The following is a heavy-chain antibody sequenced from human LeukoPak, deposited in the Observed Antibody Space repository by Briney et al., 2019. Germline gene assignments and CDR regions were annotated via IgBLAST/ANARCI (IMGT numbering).Heavy chain of an antibody. Sequence: PSETLCLTCAVYGGSFSGYYWSWIRQPPGKGLEWIGEINHSGSTNYNPSLKSRVTISVDTSKNQFSLKLSSVTAADTAVYYCARFGRRDGYNSGSYWGQGTLVTVSS. J-gene: IGHJ4*02. V-gene: IGHV4-34*01. D-gene: IGHD5-24*01. CDR1: GGSFSGYY. CDR2: INHSGST. CDR3: ARFGRRDGYNSGSY.